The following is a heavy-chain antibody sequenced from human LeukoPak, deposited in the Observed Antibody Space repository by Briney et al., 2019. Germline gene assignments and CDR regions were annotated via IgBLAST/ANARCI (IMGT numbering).Heavy chain of an antibody. Sequence: SETLSLTCAVYGGSFSGYYWSWIRQPPGKGLEWIGEINHSGSTNYNPSLKSRVTISVDTSKNQFSLTLSSVTAADTAVYYCARGPWDIVVVVAATGWFDPWGQGTLVTVSS. V-gene: IGHV4-34*01. D-gene: IGHD2-15*01. CDR1: GGSFSGYY. CDR2: INHSGST. CDR3: ARGPWDIVVVVAATGWFDP. J-gene: IGHJ5*02.